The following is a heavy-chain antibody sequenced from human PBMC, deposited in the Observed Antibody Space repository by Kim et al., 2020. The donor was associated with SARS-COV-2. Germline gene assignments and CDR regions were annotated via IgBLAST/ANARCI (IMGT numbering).Heavy chain of an antibody. D-gene: IGHD5-18*01. J-gene: IGHJ6*02. Sequence: YAESVRGRFTISRDKAKNTLCLQMNSLRAEDTAVYYCAKTAMVYYYGMDVWGQGTTVTVSS. CDR3: AKTAMVYYYGMDV. V-gene: IGHV3-23*01.